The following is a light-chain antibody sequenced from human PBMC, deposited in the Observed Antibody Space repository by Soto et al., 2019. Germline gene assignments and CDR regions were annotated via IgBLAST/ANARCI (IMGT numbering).Light chain of an antibody. CDR3: CSYAGSSTYV. CDR2: EVS. CDR1: SSDVGSYNP. J-gene: IGLJ1*01. Sequence: SALPQPASVSGSPGQSITISCTGTSSDVGSYNPVSWYQQHPGKAPKLMIYEVSKRPSGVSNRFSGSKPGNTASLTISGLQAEDEADYYCCSYAGSSTYVFGTGTKVNVL. V-gene: IGLV2-23*02.